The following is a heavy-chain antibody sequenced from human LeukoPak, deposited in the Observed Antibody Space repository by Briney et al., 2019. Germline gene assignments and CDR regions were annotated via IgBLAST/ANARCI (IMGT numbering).Heavy chain of an antibody. CDR3: ARASYYDRKEVRAFDI. V-gene: IGHV3-53*01. CDR1: GFTFSSNY. J-gene: IGHJ3*02. CDR2: IYSGGST. Sequence: GGSLRLSCAASGFTFSSNYMSWVRQAPGKGLEWVSVIYSGGSTYYTDSVKGRVTISRDTSKNSLYLQMNSLRAEDTAVYYCARASYYDRKEVRAFDIWGQGTMVTVSS. D-gene: IGHD3-22*01.